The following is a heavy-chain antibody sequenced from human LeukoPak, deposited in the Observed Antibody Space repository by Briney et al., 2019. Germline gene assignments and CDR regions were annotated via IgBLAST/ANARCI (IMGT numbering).Heavy chain of an antibody. Sequence: ASVKVSCKASGGTFSSYAISWVRQAPGQGLEWMGGIIPIFGTANYAQKFQGRVTMTRNTSISTAYMELSSLRSEDTAVYYCARGRTLRGITIFGVVTRNYYYYGMDVWGQGTTVTVSS. CDR1: GGTFSSYA. D-gene: IGHD3-3*01. J-gene: IGHJ6*02. V-gene: IGHV1-69*05. CDR3: ARGRTLRGITIFGVVTRNYYYYGMDV. CDR2: IIPIFGTA.